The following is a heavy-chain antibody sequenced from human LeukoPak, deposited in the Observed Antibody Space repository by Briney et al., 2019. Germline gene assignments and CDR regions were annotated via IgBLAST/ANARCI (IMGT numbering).Heavy chain of an antibody. J-gene: IGHJ4*02. D-gene: IGHD6-19*01. Sequence: GGSLRLSCAASGFTFSSYGMHWVRQAAGKGLEWVAVISYDGSNKYYADSVKGRFTISRDNSKNTLYLQMNSLRAEDTAVYYCAKLGATYSSGWFFDYWGQGTLVTVSS. CDR2: ISYDGSNK. V-gene: IGHV3-30*18. CDR3: AKLGATYSSGWFFDY. CDR1: GFTFSSYG.